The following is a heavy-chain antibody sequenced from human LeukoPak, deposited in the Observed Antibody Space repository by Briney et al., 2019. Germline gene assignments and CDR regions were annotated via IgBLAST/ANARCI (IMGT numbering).Heavy chain of an antibody. CDR2: ISGST. CDR3: AKAGYGGYLVGYFDY. Sequence: QAGGSLRLSCAASGFTFSSYAMSWVRQAPGKGLEWVSGISGSTYYAESVKGRFTISRDTSKNTLFLQMNSLRAEDTAVYFCAKAGYGGYLVGYFDYWGQGTLVTVSS. J-gene: IGHJ4*02. D-gene: IGHD5-12*01. CDR1: GFTFSSYA. V-gene: IGHV3-23*01.